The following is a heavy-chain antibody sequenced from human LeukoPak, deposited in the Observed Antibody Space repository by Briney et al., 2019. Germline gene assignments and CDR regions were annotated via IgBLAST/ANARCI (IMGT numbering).Heavy chain of an antibody. CDR1: GYTFTSYG. J-gene: IGHJ6*02. CDR3: ARDFALWFGEAYYGMDV. V-gene: IGHV1-18*01. CDR2: ISAYNGNT. D-gene: IGHD3-10*01. Sequence: GASVKVSCNASGYTFTSYGISWVRQAPGQGLEWMGWISAYNGNTNYAQKLQGRVTMTTDTSTSTAYMELRSLRSDDTAVYYCARDFALWFGEAYYGMDVWGQGTTVTVSS.